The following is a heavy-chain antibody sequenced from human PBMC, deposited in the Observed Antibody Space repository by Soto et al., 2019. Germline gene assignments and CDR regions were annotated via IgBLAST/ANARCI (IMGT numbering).Heavy chain of an antibody. CDR3: ASSHGVNYKGMDV. D-gene: IGHD2-21*01. Sequence: SQTLSHTCTVSAGSIRRGGYYGCWIRQHPGKGLEWIGYIYYSGSTYYNPSLKSRVTISVDTSKNQFSLKLSSVTAADTAVYYCASSHGVNYKGMDVWGQGTTVTVSS. CDR1: AGSIRRGGYY. J-gene: IGHJ6*02. CDR2: IYYSGST. V-gene: IGHV4-31*03.